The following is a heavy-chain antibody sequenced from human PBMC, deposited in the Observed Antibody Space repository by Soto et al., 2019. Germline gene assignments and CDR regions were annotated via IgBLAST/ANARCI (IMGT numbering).Heavy chain of an antibody. D-gene: IGHD5-12*01. Sequence: SETLSLTCSVSGRSISEINSYWGWIRQTPGEGLEWIGTIHHTGSTYYNPSLKSRVIMSLDTSKNQFSLKLSSVTAADTALYYCARPEGGYGSGYSWFDPWGQGTRVTVSS. CDR2: IHHTGST. V-gene: IGHV4-39*01. CDR1: GRSISEINSY. CDR3: ARPEGGYGSGYSWFDP. J-gene: IGHJ5*02.